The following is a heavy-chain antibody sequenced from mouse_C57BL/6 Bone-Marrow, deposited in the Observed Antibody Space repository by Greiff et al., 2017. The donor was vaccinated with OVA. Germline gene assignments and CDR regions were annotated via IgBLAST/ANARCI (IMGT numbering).Heavy chain of an antibody. CDR1: GYTFTSYW. D-gene: IGHD1-1*01. Sequence: VQLQQPGAELVKPGASVKMSCKASGYTFTSYWITWVKQRPGQGLEWIGDIYPGSGSTNYNEKFKSKATLTVDTSSSTAYMRLSRLTSEDSAVYYCARDGSSFDYWGQGTTLTVSS. J-gene: IGHJ2*01. CDR2: IYPGSGST. V-gene: IGHV1-55*01. CDR3: ARDGSSFDY.